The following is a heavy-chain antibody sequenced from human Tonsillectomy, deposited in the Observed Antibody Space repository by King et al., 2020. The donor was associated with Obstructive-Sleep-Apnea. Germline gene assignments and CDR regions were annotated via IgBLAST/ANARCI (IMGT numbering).Heavy chain of an antibody. Sequence: VQLVESGGGLVQPGGSLRLSCAASGFTFSSYAMSWVRQAPGKGLEWVSAISGSGGSTYYADSVKGRFTISRDNSKNTLYLQMNSLRAEDTAVYYCAKSPTYDILTGYFYFDYWGQGTLVTVSS. J-gene: IGHJ4*02. CDR2: ISGSGGST. CDR3: AKSPTYDILTGYFYFDY. D-gene: IGHD3-9*01. CDR1: GFTFSSYA. V-gene: IGHV3-23*04.